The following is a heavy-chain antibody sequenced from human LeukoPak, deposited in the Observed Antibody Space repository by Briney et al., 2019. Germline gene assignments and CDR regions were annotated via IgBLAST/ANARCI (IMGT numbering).Heavy chain of an antibody. CDR3: ARSPDDYGDYVRDY. Sequence: GGSLRLSCAASGFTFSSYGMHWVRQAPGKGLEWVAVISYDGSNKYYADSVKGRFTISRDNSKNTLYLQMNSLRAEDTAVYYCARSPDDYGDYVRDYWGQGTLVTVSS. CDR1: GFTFSSYG. CDR2: ISYDGSNK. D-gene: IGHD4-17*01. V-gene: IGHV3-30*03. J-gene: IGHJ4*02.